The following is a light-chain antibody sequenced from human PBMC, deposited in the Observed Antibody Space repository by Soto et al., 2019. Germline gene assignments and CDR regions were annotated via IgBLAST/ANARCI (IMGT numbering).Light chain of an antibody. J-gene: IGLJ2*01. V-gene: IGLV2-14*01. CDR3: SSYTSSSTLEV. CDR1: SNDVGAYNY. Sequence: QSALTQPASVSGSPGQSITISCTGTSNDVGAYNYVSWYQQHPGKAPKLMIYDVSNRPSGLSNRFSGSKSGNTAYLTISGLQAEDEADYYCSSYTSSSTLEVFGGGTKLTVL. CDR2: DVS.